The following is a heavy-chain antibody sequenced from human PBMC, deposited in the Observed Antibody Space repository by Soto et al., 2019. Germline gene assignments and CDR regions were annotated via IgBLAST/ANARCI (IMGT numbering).Heavy chain of an antibody. J-gene: IGHJ6*02. CDR1: GYTSISYG. V-gene: IGHV1-18*01. CDR3: ARDGKYDFWSGYARYYYYGMDV. CDR2: ISAYNGNT. Sequence: ASLKVSCKTSGYTSISYGISWGRQAPGQGLEWMGWISAYNGNTNYAQKLQGRVTMPTDTSTSTAYMELRSLRSDDTAVYYGARDGKYDFWSGYARYYYYGMDVWGQGTTVTVSS. D-gene: IGHD3-3*01.